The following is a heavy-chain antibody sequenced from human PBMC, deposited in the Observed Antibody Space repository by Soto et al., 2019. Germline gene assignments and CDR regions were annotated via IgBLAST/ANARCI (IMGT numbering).Heavy chain of an antibody. Sequence: GGSLRLSCAASGFTFSSYGMHWVRQAPGKGLEWVAVISYDGSNKYYADSVKGRFTISRDNSKNTLYLQMNSLRAEDTAVYYCAKDSRLYDFWSGYYNYFDYWGQGTLVTVSS. CDR2: ISYDGSNK. V-gene: IGHV3-30*18. CDR1: GFTFSSYG. D-gene: IGHD3-3*01. CDR3: AKDSRLYDFWSGYYNYFDY. J-gene: IGHJ4*02.